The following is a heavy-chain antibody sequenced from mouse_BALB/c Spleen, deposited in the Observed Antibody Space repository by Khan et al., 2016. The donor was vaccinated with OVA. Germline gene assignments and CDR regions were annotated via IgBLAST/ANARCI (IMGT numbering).Heavy chain of an antibody. CDR2: IFPGSVST. J-gene: IGHJ3*01. V-gene: IGHV1-9*01. CDR1: GYTFSSYW. D-gene: IGHD2-14*01. Sequence: QVQLQQSGGDLMKPGASVKISCKATGYTFSSYWIEWVKQRPGHGLEWIGQIFPGSVSTTYNEKFKGKATFTADTSSNTAYMQLSSLPSEDSAGYYCARGGYGGFAYWGQGTLVTVSA. CDR3: ARGGYGGFAY.